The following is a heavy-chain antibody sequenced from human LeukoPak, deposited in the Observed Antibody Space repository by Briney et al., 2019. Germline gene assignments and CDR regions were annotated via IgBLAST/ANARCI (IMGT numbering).Heavy chain of an antibody. V-gene: IGHV4-34*01. CDR1: GGSFSGYY. D-gene: IGHD4-17*01. CDR2: INHSGST. Sequence: SETLSLTCAVYGGSFSGYYWSWIRQPPGKGLEWIGEINHSGSTNYNPSLKNRVTISVDTSKNQFSLKLSSVTAADTAVYYCATGYLYGDYGDGWFDPWGQGTLVTVSS. CDR3: ATGYLYGDYGDGWFDP. J-gene: IGHJ5*02.